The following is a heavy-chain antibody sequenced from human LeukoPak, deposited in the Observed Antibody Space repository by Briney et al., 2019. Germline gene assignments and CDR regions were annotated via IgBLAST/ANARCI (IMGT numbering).Heavy chain of an antibody. CDR3: AKDRRRYDSSGFAGDY. D-gene: IGHD3-22*01. CDR2: IRYDGSNK. V-gene: IGHV3-30*02. Sequence: GGSLRLSCAASGFTFSSYGMHWVRQAPGKGLEWVAFIRYDGSNKYYADSVKGRFTISRDNSKNTLYLQMNSLRAEDTAVYYCAKDRRRYDSSGFAGDYWGQGTLVTVSS. J-gene: IGHJ4*02. CDR1: GFTFSSYG.